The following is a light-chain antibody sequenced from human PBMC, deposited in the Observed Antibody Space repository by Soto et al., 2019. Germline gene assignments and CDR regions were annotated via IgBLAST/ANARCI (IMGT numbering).Light chain of an antibody. CDR1: SNDVGGYAY. J-gene: IGLJ3*02. CDR2: EVS. V-gene: IGLV2-14*01. CDR3: CSYTGNTTPV. Sequence: ALTQPASVSGSPGQSITISCTGTSNDVGGYAYVSWYQQYPGKAPKLVISEVSNRHSGVSHRFSGSRSGNTASLTISGLQAEDEADYHCCSYTGNTTPVFGGGTKLTVL.